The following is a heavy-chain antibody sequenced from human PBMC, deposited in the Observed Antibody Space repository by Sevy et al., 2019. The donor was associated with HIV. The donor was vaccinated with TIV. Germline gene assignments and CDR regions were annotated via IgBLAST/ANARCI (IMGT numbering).Heavy chain of an antibody. CDR1: GFTFSSYW. CDR2: INSDGSST. Sequence: GRSLRLSCAASGFTFSSYWMHWVRQAPGKGLVWVSRINSDGSSTSYADSVKGRFTISRDNAKNTLYLQMNSLRAEDTAVYYCARPSGSYYDAFDIWGQGTMVTVS. V-gene: IGHV3-74*01. CDR3: ARPSGSYYDAFDI. J-gene: IGHJ3*02. D-gene: IGHD1-26*01.